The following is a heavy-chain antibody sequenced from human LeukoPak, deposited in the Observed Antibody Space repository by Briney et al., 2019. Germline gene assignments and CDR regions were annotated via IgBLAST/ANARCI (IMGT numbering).Heavy chain of an antibody. CDR3: ATGRAAHLFDF. Sequence: GGSLRLSCAASGFTFSTHWMIWVRQAPGKGLEWVANVKQDGSEKYYVDSVKGRFPISRVNAKNSLYLQMNSLRAEDTAVYYCATGRAAHLFDFWGQGTLVTVSS. CDR2: VKQDGSEK. D-gene: IGHD6-6*01. V-gene: IGHV3-7*01. J-gene: IGHJ4*02. CDR1: GFTFSTHW.